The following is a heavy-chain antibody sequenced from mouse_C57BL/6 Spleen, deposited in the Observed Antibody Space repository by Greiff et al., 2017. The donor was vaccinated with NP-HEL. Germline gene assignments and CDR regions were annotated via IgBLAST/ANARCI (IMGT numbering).Heavy chain of an antibody. J-gene: IGHJ2*01. CDR3: TRRKYGNLGDFDY. Sequence: VQLQQSGAELVRPGASVTLSCKASGYTFTDYEMHWVKQTPVHGLEWIGAIDPETGGTAYNQKFKGKAILTADQSSSTAYIELRILTSEDSAVYYCTRRKYGNLGDFDYWGQGTTLTVSS. CDR2: IDPETGGT. V-gene: IGHV1-15*01. CDR1: GYTFTDYE. D-gene: IGHD2-1*01.